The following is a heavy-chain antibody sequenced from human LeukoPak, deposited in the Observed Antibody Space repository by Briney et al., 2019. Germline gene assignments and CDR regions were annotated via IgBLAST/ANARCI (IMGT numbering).Heavy chain of an antibody. V-gene: IGHV4-34*01. CDR1: VESFRGYY. CDR2: ITHRGRT. CDR3: ARGFSYYFDY. Sequence: PSESLCLTPAVYVESFRGYYWSCVPPPPGKGLEWGGEITHRGRTNYNPYLKSRVTISVDTSKNQFSLKRSSVTAADTAVYYCARGFSYYFDYWGQGTLVTVSS. J-gene: IGHJ4*02.